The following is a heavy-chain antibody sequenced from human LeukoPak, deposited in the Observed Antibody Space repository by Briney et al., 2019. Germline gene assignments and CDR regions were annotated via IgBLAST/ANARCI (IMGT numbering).Heavy chain of an antibody. CDR2: ISSSGYI. D-gene: IGHD3-22*01. CDR1: GFSFSTKT. CDR3: ARETYDSTGCETPVHFEY. Sequence: GGSLRLSCAASGFSFSTKTMNWVRQAPGKGLEWVSSISSSGYIYYADSVRGRFTISRDNAENSLYLQMNSLRAEDTAVYYCARETYDSTGCETPVHFEYWGQGTLVTVSS. J-gene: IGHJ4*02. V-gene: IGHV3-21*01.